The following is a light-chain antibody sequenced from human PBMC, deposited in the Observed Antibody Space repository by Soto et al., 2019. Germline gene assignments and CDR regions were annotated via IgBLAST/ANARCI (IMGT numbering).Light chain of an antibody. CDR3: SSYSSAVAFV. V-gene: IGLV2-14*01. Sequence: QSALTQPASVSGSPGQSITISCTGTSSDIGAYNYVSWYQQHPGKAPKLMIYEVTNRPSGISDRFSASRSGNTASLSISGLQAEDEADYFCSSYSSAVAFVFGTGTTVTVL. CDR1: SSDIGAYNY. J-gene: IGLJ1*01. CDR2: EVT.